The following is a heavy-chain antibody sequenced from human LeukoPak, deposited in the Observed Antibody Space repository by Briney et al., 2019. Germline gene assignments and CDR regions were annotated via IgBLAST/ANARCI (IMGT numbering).Heavy chain of an antibody. J-gene: IGHJ4*02. CDR2: IYQSGST. Sequence: SQTLSLTCAVSGRSISSGGDCWSWIRQPPLKGLEWIGYIYQSGSTYYNPSLKRRVTISVDRSKNQFSLKLSPVPAADTAVYYCARGLSWNDGSFDYWGQGTLVTVSS. CDR3: ARGLSWNDGSFDY. CDR1: GRSISSGGDC. V-gene: IGHV4-30-2*01. D-gene: IGHD1-1*01.